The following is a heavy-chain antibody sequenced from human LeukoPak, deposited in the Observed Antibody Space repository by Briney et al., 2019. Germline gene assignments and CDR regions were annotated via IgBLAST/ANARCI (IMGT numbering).Heavy chain of an antibody. CDR3: ARGAQWFDY. CDR1: VFTFSSYS. J-gene: IGHJ4*02. CDR2: ISSTSDYI. V-gene: IGHV3-21*01. D-gene: IGHD6-19*01. Sequence: KPGGSLRLSCAASVFTFSSYSMNWVRQAPGKGLEWVSSISSTSDYIYYADSVKGRFTIYRDNAKNSLYLQMNSLRAEDTAVYYCARGAQWFDYWGQGTLVTVSS.